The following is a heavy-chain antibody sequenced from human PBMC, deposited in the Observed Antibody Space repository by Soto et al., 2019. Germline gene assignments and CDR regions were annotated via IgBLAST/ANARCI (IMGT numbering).Heavy chain of an antibody. CDR3: ARGLINWFDP. CDR2: INHSGST. J-gene: IGHJ5*02. Sequence: TSETLSLTCAVYGGSFSGYYWSWIRQPPGKGLEWIGEINHSGSTNYNPSLKSRVTISVDRSKNPFSLQLSSVNAADTAVYYCARGLINWFDPWGQGTLVTVS. CDR1: GGSFSGYY. V-gene: IGHV4-34*01.